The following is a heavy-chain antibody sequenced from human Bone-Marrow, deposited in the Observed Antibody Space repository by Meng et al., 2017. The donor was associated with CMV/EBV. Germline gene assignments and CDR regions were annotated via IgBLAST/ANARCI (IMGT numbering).Heavy chain of an antibody. CDR1: GFTFSSYG. CDR3: ARVFWSSRDFLEWFLAGMAV. D-gene: IGHD3-3*01. CDR2: IRYDGSNK. Sequence: GESLKISCAASGFTFSSYGMHWVRQAPGKGLEWVAFIRYDGSNKYYADSVKGRFTISRDNSKNTLYLQMNSLRAEDTAVYYCARVFWSSRDFLEWFLAGMAVWGQGNTVTGSS. J-gene: IGHJ6*01. V-gene: IGHV3-30*02.